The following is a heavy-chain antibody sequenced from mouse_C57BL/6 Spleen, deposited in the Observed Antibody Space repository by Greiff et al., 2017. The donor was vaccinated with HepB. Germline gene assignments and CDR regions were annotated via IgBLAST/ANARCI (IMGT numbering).Heavy chain of an antibody. J-gene: IGHJ3*01. CDR1: GFTFSSYA. CDR3: TSVYYDYDAAWFAY. V-gene: IGHV5-9-1*02. D-gene: IGHD2-4*01. CDR2: ISSGGDYI. Sequence: EVQLVESGEGLVKPGGSLKLSCAASGFTFSSYAMSWVRQTPEKRLEWVAYISSGGDYIYYADTVKGRFTISRDNARNTLYLQMSSLKSEDTAMYYCTSVYYDYDAAWFAYWGQGTLVTVSA.